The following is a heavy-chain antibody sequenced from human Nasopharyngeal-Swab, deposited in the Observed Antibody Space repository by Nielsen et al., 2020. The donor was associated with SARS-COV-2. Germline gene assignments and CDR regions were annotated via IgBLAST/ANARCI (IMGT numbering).Heavy chain of an antibody. Sequence: WIRQPPGKGLGWIGYIYHSGSTYYNPSLKSRVTISVDRSKNQFSLKLSSVTAADTAVYYCASVLDLGILDYWGQGTLVTVSS. V-gene: IGHV4-30-2*01. CDR2: IYHSGST. D-gene: IGHD3/OR15-3a*01. J-gene: IGHJ4*02. CDR3: ASVLDLGILDY.